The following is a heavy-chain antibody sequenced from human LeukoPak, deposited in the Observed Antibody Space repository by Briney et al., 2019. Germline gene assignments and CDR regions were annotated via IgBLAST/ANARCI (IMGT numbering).Heavy chain of an antibody. CDR1: GFTFSSYA. Sequence: GGSLRLSCAASGFTFSSYAMSWVRQAPGKGLEWVSTVSGGGVTTYYADSAKGRFTISRDNSKNTLYLQMNSLTAEDTAVYYCPKQSYASGWNPFDYWGLGILVTVSS. J-gene: IGHJ4*02. V-gene: IGHV3-23*01. CDR3: PKQSYASGWNPFDY. D-gene: IGHD6-19*01. CDR2: VSGGGVTT.